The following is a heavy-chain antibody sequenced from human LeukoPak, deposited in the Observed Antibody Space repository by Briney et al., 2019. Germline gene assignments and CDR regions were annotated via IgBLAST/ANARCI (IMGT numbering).Heavy chain of an antibody. CDR1: GFTFDDYT. J-gene: IGHJ4*02. CDR3: AKDIRSRYSSSPMPLFDY. D-gene: IGHD6-13*01. CDR2: ISWDGGST. V-gene: IGHV3-43*01. Sequence: GGSLRLSCAASGFTFDDYTMHWVRQAPGKGLEWVSLISWDGGSTYYADPVKGRFTISRDNSKNSLYLQMNSLRTEDTALYYCAKDIRSRYSSSPMPLFDYWGQGTLVTVSS.